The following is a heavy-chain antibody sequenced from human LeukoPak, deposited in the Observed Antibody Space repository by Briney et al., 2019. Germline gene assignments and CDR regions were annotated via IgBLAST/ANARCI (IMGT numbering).Heavy chain of an antibody. V-gene: IGHV3-7*03. CDR3: ARDSDGGSHIVDY. D-gene: IGHD2-15*01. CDR2: IKQDGSEQ. J-gene: IGHJ4*02. Sequence: GGSLRLSCAASGFTFSSYWMSWVRQAPGKGLAWVANIKQDGSEQYYVHSVKGRFTISRDNAKNSLYLQMNSLRAEDTAVYYCARDSDGGSHIVDYWGQGTLVTVSS. CDR1: GFTFSSYW.